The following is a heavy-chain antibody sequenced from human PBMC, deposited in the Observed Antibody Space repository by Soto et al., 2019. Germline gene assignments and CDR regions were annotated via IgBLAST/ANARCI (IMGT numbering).Heavy chain of an antibody. J-gene: IGHJ4*02. Sequence: QVQLVESGGGVVQPGRSLRLSCAASGFTFSNYGMHWVRHVPGKGLEWVACIRNDGSNEIYVDSVKGRFTISRDNSKNTLYLQMNSLKDEDTAMYYCARAGIHYWSGGFDYWGQGILVTVSS. D-gene: IGHD3-10*01. CDR1: GFTFSNYG. CDR2: IRNDGSNE. V-gene: IGHV3-33*01. CDR3: ARAGIHYWSGGFDY.